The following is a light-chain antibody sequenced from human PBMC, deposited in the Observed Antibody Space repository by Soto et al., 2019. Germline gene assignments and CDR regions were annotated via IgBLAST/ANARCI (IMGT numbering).Light chain of an antibody. Sequence: IRVTIAPSSLSVYIFALLAVTFRASQSISSWLAWYQQKPGKAPKLLIYDASSLESGAPSRFSGSGSGTEFTLTISSLQPDDFATYYCQQYTCNSFKFCEGSKVEI. V-gene: IGKV1-5*01. CDR3: QQYTCNSFK. J-gene: IGKJ4*02. CDR2: DAS. CDR1: QSISSW.